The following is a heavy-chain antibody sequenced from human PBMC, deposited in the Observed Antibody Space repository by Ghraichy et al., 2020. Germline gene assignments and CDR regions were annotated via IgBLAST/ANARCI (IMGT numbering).Heavy chain of an antibody. CDR1: GFTFSSYS. CDR3: ATAATVVRFAYYAAMDV. Sequence: ETLSLTCAVSGFTFSSYSMYWVRQAPAKGMEWVSHISSSSSNKFYKDSVIGRFTISRHNAKNSLYLQMNSLRDEDKAIYYCATAATVVRFAYYAAMDVWGQGTTVTVSS. J-gene: IGHJ6*02. CDR2: ISSSSSNK. V-gene: IGHV3-48*02. D-gene: IGHD4-23*01.